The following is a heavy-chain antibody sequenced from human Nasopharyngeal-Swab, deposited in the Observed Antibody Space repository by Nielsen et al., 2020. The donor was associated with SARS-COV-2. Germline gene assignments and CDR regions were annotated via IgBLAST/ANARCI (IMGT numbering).Heavy chain of an antibody. Sequence: ASAQDSCKVSGDTLTELSMHWVRQAPGKGLEWLGGFDPEDGETIYAQKFQGSVTMTEDTSTDTAYMQLSSLRSEDTAVYYCATGMAMIVVVITFDIWGQGTMVTVSS. CDR3: ATGMAMIVVVITFDI. J-gene: IGHJ3*02. CDR2: FDPEDGET. D-gene: IGHD3-22*01. CDR1: GDTLTELS. V-gene: IGHV1-24*01.